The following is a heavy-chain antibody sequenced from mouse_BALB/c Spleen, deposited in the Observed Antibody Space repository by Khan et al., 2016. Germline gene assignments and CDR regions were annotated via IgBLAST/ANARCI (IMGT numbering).Heavy chain of an antibody. Sequence: QVQLQQPGAELMKPGASVKISCKATGYTFSSYWIEWVKQRPGHGLEWLGEILPGSGSTNYNEKFKGKATFTADTSSNTSYMQLSSLTSEDSAVYYCARGRYRYDERAWFAYWGQGTLVTVSA. J-gene: IGHJ3*01. CDR2: ILPGSGST. CDR1: GYTFSSYW. CDR3: ARGRYRYDERAWFAY. D-gene: IGHD2-14*01. V-gene: IGHV1-9*01.